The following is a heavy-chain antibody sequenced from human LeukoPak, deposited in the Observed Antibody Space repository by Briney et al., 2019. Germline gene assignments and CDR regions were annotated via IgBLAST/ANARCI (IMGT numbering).Heavy chain of an antibody. CDR2: IIPILGIA. V-gene: IGHV1-69*04. J-gene: IGHJ6*02. CDR1: GGTFSSYA. CDR3: ARDTDRNYDIFRMDV. D-gene: IGHD3-9*01. Sequence: GASVKVSCRASGGTFSSYAISWVRQAPGQGLEWMGRIIPILGIANYAQKFQGRVTITADKSTSTAYMELSSLRSEDTAVYYCARDTDRNYDIFRMDVRGQGTTVTVSS.